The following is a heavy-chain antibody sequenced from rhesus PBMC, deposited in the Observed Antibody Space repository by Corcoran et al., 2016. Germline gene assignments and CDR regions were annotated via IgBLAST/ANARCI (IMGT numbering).Heavy chain of an antibody. V-gene: IGHV4-99*01. Sequence: QVQLQESGPGLVKPSETLSLTCAVSGYSISSGYYWGWIRQPPGKGLEYIGYISGSRGSTYYTPSLTRRITISKDTSKNQFSLKLSLVTAADTAVYYCARRRYYYGSGKYFDYWGQGVLVTVSS. J-gene: IGHJ4*01. CDR2: ISGSRGST. CDR3: ARRRYYYGSGKYFDY. CDR1: GYSISSGYY. D-gene: IGHD3-28*01.